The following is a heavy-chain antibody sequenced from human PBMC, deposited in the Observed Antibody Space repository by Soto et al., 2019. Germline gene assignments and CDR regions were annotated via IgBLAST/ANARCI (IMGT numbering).Heavy chain of an antibody. CDR3: ATTPPYCGGDCYPKFDY. CDR2: IGTHNGDT. J-gene: IGHJ4*02. CDR1: GYTFNTYG. Sequence: ASVKVSCKASGYTFNTYGFSWVRQAPGQGLEWVGWIGTHNGDTTYAQKFQGRVTMTEDTSTDTAYMELSSLRSEDTAVYYCATTPPYCGGDCYPKFDYWGQGTLVTVSS. V-gene: IGHV1-18*01. D-gene: IGHD2-21*02.